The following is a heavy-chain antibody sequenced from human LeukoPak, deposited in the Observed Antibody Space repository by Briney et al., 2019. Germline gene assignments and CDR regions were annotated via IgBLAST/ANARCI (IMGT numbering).Heavy chain of an antibody. CDR1: GFTFSSFD. V-gene: IGHV3-23*01. CDR2: ISVSATNT. J-gene: IGHJ1*01. Sequence: GGSLRLSCAASGFTFSSFDMTWVSHAPGKGLEWVSTISVSATNTYYADSVKGRFTISRDNSKNTLYLQMNSLRADDTAVYYCATITSMRVVLISWGQGTLVTVSS. CDR3: ATITSMRVVLIS. D-gene: IGHD3-22*01.